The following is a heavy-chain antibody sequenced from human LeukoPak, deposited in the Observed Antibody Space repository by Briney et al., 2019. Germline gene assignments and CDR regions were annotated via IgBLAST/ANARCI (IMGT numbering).Heavy chain of an antibody. J-gene: IGHJ4*02. Sequence: GGSLRLSCAASGFTFSSYSMNWVRQAPGKGLEWVSYISSSSSTIYYADSVKGRFTISRVNAKNSLYLQMNSLRAEDTAVYYCAVLDLEWLLEGDYWGQGTLVTVSS. D-gene: IGHD3-3*01. V-gene: IGHV3-48*01. CDR1: GFTFSSYS. CDR2: ISSSSSTI. CDR3: AVLDLEWLLEGDY.